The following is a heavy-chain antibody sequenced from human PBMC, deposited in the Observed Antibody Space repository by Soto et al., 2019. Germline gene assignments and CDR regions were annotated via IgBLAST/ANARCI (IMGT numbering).Heavy chain of an antibody. J-gene: IGHJ4*02. CDR1: GFTFANHW. Sequence: AGTLTLSCAVSGFTFANHWMHWVRQAPGKGLEWVSRMNSDGSTTDYADSVKGRFTVSRDNAKNTLYLQMNSLRAEDTAVYYCATAEVDYWGPGTLVTVSS. CDR2: MNSDGSTT. CDR3: ATAEVDY. V-gene: IGHV3-74*01.